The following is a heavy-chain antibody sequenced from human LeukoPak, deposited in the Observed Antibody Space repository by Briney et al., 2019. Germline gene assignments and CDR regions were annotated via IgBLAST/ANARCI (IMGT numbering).Heavy chain of an antibody. Sequence: GRSLRLSCAASGFTFDDYAMHWVRQAPGKGLEWVAVISYDGSNKYYADSLKGRFTISRDNSKNTLYLQMNSLRAEDTAVYYCAMVTTMGSFDYWGQGILVTVSS. V-gene: IGHV3-30-3*01. CDR2: ISYDGSNK. CDR3: AMVTTMGSFDY. CDR1: GFTFDDYA. D-gene: IGHD4-23*01. J-gene: IGHJ4*02.